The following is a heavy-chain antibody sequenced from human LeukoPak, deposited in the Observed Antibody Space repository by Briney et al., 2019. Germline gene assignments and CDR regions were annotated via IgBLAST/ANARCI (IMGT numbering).Heavy chain of an antibody. CDR3: ARGDGYRERVIDY. Sequence: SETLSLTCTVSGGSISTDCYYWSWSRQPAGKGLEWIGRIFTSGSTNYSPSLKSRVTISVDTSKNQFSLKVSSVTAADTAVYYCARGDGYRERVIDYWGQGTLVTVSS. V-gene: IGHV4-61*02. D-gene: IGHD5-24*01. CDR2: IFTSGST. J-gene: IGHJ4*02. CDR1: GGSISTDCYY.